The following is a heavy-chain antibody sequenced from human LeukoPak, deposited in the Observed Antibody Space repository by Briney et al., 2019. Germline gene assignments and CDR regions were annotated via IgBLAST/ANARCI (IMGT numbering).Heavy chain of an antibody. J-gene: IGHJ4*02. CDR1: GFTFTSFG. CDR3: ARGLYYDFWSGYYRFDY. V-gene: IGHV3-30*02. D-gene: IGHD3-3*01. CDR2: IRNDGDVI. Sequence: GGSLRLSCAASGFTFTSFGMHWVRQAPGKGLEWVAFIRNDGDVIYYTDSVKGRFTISRDNSKNTLYLQMNSLRAEDTAVYYCARGLYYDFWSGYYRFDYWGQGTLVTVSS.